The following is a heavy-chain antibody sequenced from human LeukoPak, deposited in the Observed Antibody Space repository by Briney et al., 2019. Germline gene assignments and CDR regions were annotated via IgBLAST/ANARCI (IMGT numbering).Heavy chain of an antibody. CDR2: INPNSGGT. CDR3: ARVPLWFGELSFDY. D-gene: IGHD3-10*01. V-gene: IGHV1-2*02. J-gene: IGHJ4*02. CDR1: GYTFTGYY. Sequence: ASVTVSCTASGYTFTGYYMHWVRQAPGQGLEWMGWINPNSGGTNYAQKFQGRVTMTRDTSISTAYMELSRLRSDDTAVYYCARVPLWFGELSFDYWGQGTLVTVSS.